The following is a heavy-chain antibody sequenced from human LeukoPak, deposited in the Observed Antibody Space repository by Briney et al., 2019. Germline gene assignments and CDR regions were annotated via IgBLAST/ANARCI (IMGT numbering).Heavy chain of an antibody. CDR1: GFTFSNYW. J-gene: IGHJ6*02. Sequence: GGSLRLSCAASGFTFSNYWMHWVRQAPGKGLVWVSRINSDGSSTSYADSVKGRFTISRDNAKNTLYLQMNSLRAEDTAVYYCASIAVAGTDYYYYGMDVWGQGTTVTVSS. D-gene: IGHD6-19*01. CDR2: INSDGSST. CDR3: ASIAVAGTDYYYYGMDV. V-gene: IGHV3-74*01.